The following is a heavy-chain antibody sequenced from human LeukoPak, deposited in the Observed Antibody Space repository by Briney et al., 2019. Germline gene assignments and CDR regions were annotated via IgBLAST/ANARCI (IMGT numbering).Heavy chain of an antibody. Sequence: PGGSLRLSCAASGFTFGSYGMNWVRQAPGKGLEWVSAISGSGGSTYYADSVKGRFTISRDNSKNTLYLQMNSLRAGDTAVYYCAKGGEDYYYMDVWGKGTTVTISS. CDR1: GFTFGSYG. V-gene: IGHV3-23*01. J-gene: IGHJ6*03. CDR2: ISGSGGST. D-gene: IGHD2-15*01. CDR3: AKGGEDYYYMDV.